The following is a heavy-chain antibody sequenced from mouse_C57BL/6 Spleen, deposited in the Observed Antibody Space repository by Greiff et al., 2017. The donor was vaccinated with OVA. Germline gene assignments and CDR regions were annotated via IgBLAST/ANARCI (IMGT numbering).Heavy chain of an antibody. CDR3: ARRWLDAMDY. D-gene: IGHD1-1*02. CDR1: GYTFTSYW. Sequence: QVQLQQPGAELVRPGSSVKLSCKASGYTFTSYWMDWVKQRPGQGLEWIGNIYPSDGETNYNQKFKDKATLTVDKSSSTAYMQLSSLTSEDSAVYYCARRWLDAMDYWGQGTSVTVSS. V-gene: IGHV1-61*01. J-gene: IGHJ4*01. CDR2: IYPSDGET.